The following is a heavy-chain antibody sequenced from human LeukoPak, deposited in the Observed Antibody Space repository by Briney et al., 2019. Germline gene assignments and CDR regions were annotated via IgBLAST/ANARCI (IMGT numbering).Heavy chain of an antibody. CDR1: GFTFSNNG. J-gene: IGHJ4*02. CDR2: ISYDGSNK. CDR3: AKSPSRYDFWSSYYSYFDY. Sequence: GGSLRLSCAASGFTFSNNGMDWVRQAPGKGLEWVAVISYDGSNKYYADSVKGRFTISRDNSKNTLYLQMNSLRAEDTAVYYCAKSPSRYDFWSSYYSYFDYWGRGTLVTVPS. D-gene: IGHD3-3*01. V-gene: IGHV3-30*18.